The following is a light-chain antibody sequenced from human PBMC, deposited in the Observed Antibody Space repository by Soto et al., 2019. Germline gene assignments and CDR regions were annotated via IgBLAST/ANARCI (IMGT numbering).Light chain of an antibody. Sequence: DIQVTLSPAFLSASVGDRVRITCRASQGISSYLAWYQQKPGKAPKLLIYAASTLQSGVPSRFSGSGSGTEFTLTISSLQPEDFATYYCQQLNSYPLTFGGGTKVDIK. CDR3: QQLNSYPLT. CDR2: AAS. J-gene: IGKJ4*01. V-gene: IGKV1-9*01. CDR1: QGISSY.